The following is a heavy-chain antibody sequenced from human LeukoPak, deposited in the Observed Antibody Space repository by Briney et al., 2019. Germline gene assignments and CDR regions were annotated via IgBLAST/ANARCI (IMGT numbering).Heavy chain of an antibody. CDR2: INPNSGGT. V-gene: IGHV1-2*02. Sequence: ASVKVSCKASGYTFTGYYMHWVRQAPGQGLEWMGWINPNSGGTNCAQKFQGRVTMTRDTSISTAYMELSRLRSDDTAVYYCARDPMTTVTYFDYWGQGTLVTVSS. D-gene: IGHD4-17*01. CDR1: GYTFTGYY. CDR3: ARDPMTTVTYFDY. J-gene: IGHJ4*02.